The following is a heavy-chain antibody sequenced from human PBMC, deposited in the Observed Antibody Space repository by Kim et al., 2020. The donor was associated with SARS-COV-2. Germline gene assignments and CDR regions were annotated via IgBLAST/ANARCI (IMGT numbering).Heavy chain of an antibody. CDR2: INHSGST. D-gene: IGHD3-16*02. Sequence: SETLSLTCAVYGGSFSGYYWSWIRQPPGKGLEWIGEINHSGSTNYNPSLKSRVTISVGTSKNQFSLKLSSVTAADTAVYYCARVPAYYVWGSYRPFDYWGQGTLVTVSS. CDR1: GGSFSGYY. V-gene: IGHV4-34*01. J-gene: IGHJ4*02. CDR3: ARVPAYYVWGSYRPFDY.